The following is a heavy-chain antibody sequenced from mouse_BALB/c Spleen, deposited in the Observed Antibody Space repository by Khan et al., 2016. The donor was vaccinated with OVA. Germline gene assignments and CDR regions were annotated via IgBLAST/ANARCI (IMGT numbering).Heavy chain of an antibody. V-gene: IGHV2-6-1*01. J-gene: IGHJ4*01. CDR2: IWSDGTT. D-gene: IGHD2-10*01. CDR1: GFSLTDYG. CDR3: ARQPYYHYYIMDY. Sequence: GKRGEEGPGLVAPSQSLSITCTISGFSLTDYGVHWVRQPPGKGLEWLVVIWSDGTTTYNSALKSRLSIIKDNSKSQIFLKMNSLQTDDTAMYYCARQPYYHYYIMDYWGQGTSVTVSS.